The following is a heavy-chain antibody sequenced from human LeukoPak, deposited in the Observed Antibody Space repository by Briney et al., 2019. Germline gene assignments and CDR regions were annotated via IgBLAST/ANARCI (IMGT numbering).Heavy chain of an antibody. D-gene: IGHD3-10*01. Sequence: ASVKVSCTASGYTFTGYYMHWVRQAPGQGLEWMGWINPNSGGTNYAQKFQGRVTMTRDTSISTAYMELSRLRSDDTAVYYCARDEGSGSYSLYYFDYWGQGTLVTVSS. CDR2: INPNSGGT. J-gene: IGHJ4*02. CDR1: GYTFTGYY. CDR3: ARDEGSGSYSLYYFDY. V-gene: IGHV1-2*02.